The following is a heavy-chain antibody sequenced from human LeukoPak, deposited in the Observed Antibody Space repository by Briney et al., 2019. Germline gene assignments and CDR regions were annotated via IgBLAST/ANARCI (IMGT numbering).Heavy chain of an antibody. V-gene: IGHV3-30*04. CDR2: ISYDGSNK. D-gene: IGHD6-13*01. Sequence: GGSLRLSCAASGFTFSSYAMHWVRQAPGKGLEWVAVISYDGSNKYFADSVKGRFTISRDNSKNTLYLQMNSLRAEDTAVYYCARGRRYSSSWYSYSSGWYLDYWGQGTLVTVSS. CDR3: ARGRRYSSSWYSYSSGWYLDY. J-gene: IGHJ4*02. CDR1: GFTFSSYA.